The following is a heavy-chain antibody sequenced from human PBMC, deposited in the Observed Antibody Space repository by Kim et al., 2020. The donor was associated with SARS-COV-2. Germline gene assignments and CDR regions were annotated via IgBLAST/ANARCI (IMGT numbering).Heavy chain of an antibody. CDR1: GLTFGVYG. J-gene: IGHJ1*01. D-gene: IGHD3-10*01. Sequence: GGSLRLSCAGSGLTFGVYGLHWVRQAPGKGLEWVSAISCSGDCIDYADSVKGRFTISRDNAKTSLYLQMNSLRVEDSALYYCASGRGWGQLSLAT. CDR3: ASGRG. CDR2: ISCSGDCI. V-gene: IGHV3-21*01.